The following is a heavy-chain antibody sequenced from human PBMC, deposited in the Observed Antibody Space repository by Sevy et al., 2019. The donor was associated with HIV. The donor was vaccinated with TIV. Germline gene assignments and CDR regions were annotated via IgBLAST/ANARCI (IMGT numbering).Heavy chain of an antibody. V-gene: IGHV4-39*01. D-gene: IGHD5-18*01. CDR3: ASGYSSGYNFDF. CDR2: IYYTGST. J-gene: IGHJ4*02. Sequence: SETLSLTCTVSGDSISSTTYFWAWIRQPPGKGLEWIVSIYYTGSTYYSPSLQSRVTISVDTSKSQFSLRLSSVTAPDTAVYYCASGYSSGYNFDFWGQGSLVTVSS. CDR1: GDSISSTTYF.